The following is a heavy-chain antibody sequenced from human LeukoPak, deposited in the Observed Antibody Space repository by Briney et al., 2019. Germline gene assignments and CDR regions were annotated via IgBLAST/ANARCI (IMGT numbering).Heavy chain of an antibody. J-gene: IGHJ4*02. D-gene: IGHD3-22*01. CDR1: GDFLYY. V-gene: IGHV4-39*01. Sequence: PSETLSLTCTVSGDFLYYWGWIRQPSGKGLEWIGSVYSTGHTNYNLSLKSRVTMSIDTSKNQLSLKLTSVTAADTAMYYCARFEVVTYFDYWGQGTLVTVSS. CDR2: VYSTGHT. CDR3: ARFEVVTYFDY.